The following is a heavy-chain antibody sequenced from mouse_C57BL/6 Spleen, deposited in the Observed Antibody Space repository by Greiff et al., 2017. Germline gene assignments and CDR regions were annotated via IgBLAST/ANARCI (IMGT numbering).Heavy chain of an antibody. CDR3: ARKGTVVAGYDAMDY. J-gene: IGHJ4*01. CDR2: INPNNGGT. CDR1: GYTFTDYN. V-gene: IGHV1-18*01. D-gene: IGHD1-1*02. Sequence: EVQLQQSGPELVKPGASVKIPCKASGYTFTDYNMDWVKQSHGKSLEWIGDINPNNGGTIYNQKFKGKATLTVDKSSSTAYMELRSLTSEDTAVYYCARKGTVVAGYDAMDYWGQGTSVTVSS.